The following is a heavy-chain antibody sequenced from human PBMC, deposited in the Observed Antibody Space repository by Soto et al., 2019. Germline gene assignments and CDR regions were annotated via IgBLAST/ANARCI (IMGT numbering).Heavy chain of an antibody. Sequence: GASLNVSRKASGGTISSYPISRVRQATGQGLEWMGGIIPIFGTANYAQKFQGRVTITADESTSTAYMELSSLRSEDTAVYYCARGGQSGYDCEAYYYSSGMDVCGEGPTVTVSS. CDR3: ARGGQSGYDCEAYYYSSGMDV. D-gene: IGHD5-12*01. CDR2: IIPIFGTA. CDR1: GGTISSYP. V-gene: IGHV1-69*13. J-gene: IGHJ6*01.